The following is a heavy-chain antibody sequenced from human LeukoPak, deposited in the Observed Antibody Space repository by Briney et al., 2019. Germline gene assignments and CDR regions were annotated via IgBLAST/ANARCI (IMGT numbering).Heavy chain of an antibody. Sequence: PGRSLRLSCAASGFTFSNYAMHWVRQAPGKGLEWVAVISYDETNKYYADSLKGRLTISRDNSKSTLYLQMNSLRPEDTAMYYCARATGKRGGYWGQGTLVTVSS. CDR2: ISYDETNK. CDR3: ARATGKRGGY. J-gene: IGHJ4*02. CDR1: GFTFSNYA. V-gene: IGHV3-30*04. D-gene: IGHD2-8*02.